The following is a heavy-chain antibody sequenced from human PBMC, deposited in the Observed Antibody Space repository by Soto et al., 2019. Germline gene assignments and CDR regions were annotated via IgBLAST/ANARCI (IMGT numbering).Heavy chain of an antibody. D-gene: IGHD3-3*01. CDR1: GFTFSSYA. Sequence: GGSLRLSCAASGFTFSSYAMSWVRQAPGKGLEWVSAISGSGGSTYYADSVKGRFTISRDNSKNTLYLQMNSLRAEDTAVYYCAKHRVLRFLEWLLYYYGMDVWGQGTTATVSS. V-gene: IGHV3-23*01. J-gene: IGHJ6*02. CDR3: AKHRVLRFLEWLLYYYGMDV. CDR2: ISGSGGST.